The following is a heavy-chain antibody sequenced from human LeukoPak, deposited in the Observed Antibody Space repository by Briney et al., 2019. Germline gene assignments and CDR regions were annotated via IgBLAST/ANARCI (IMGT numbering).Heavy chain of an antibody. CDR2: IYSGGST. CDR1: GFTVSSNY. CDR3: AKDFRIGYSAHFDY. Sequence: GGSLRLSCAASGFTVSSNYMYWVRQAPGKGLEWVSVIYSGGSTYYADSVKGRFSISRDNSKNTLYLQMDSLRGEDTAVYYCAKDFRIGYSAHFDYWGQGALVTVSS. J-gene: IGHJ4*02. D-gene: IGHD2-21*01. V-gene: IGHV3-53*01.